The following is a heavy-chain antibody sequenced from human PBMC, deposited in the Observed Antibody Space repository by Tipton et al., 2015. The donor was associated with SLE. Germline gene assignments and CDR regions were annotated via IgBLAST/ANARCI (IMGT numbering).Heavy chain of an antibody. CDR3: AKFEKTTDFYLDS. CDR1: GFTFTNAW. D-gene: IGHD1/OR15-1a*01. CDR2: IKSKADGGTT. Sequence: SLRLSCTVSGFTFTNAWMSWVRQAPVKGLGWVGRIKSKADGGTTDYVAPVKGRFTMSRDDSKNTLYLQMNSLRVDDTATYYCAKFEKTTDFYLDSWGQGTLVSVSS. V-gene: IGHV3-15*01. J-gene: IGHJ4*02.